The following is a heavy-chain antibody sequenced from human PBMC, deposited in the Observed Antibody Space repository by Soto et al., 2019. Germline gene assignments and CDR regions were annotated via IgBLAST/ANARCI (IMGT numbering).Heavy chain of an antibody. CDR2: IYYSEST. J-gene: IGHJ5*02. D-gene: IGHD2-15*01. V-gene: IGHV4-39*01. CDR3: ARLGVVGVLTTNDWWFDP. Sequence: SETLSLTCTVSGGSISSRSYYWGWIRQPPGKGLEWIGNIYYSESTYYNPSPKSRVTISVDTSKNQFSLKLSSVTAADTAVYYCARLGVVGVLTTNDWWFDPWGQGTLVTVSS. CDR1: GGSISSRSYY.